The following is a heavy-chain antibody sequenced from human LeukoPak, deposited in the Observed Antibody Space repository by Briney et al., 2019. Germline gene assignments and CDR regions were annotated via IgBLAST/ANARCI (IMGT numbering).Heavy chain of an antibody. J-gene: IGHJ4*02. Sequence: QPGGSLRLSCAASGFTFSSYEMNWVRQAPGKGLEWVSYISSSGTYIYYADSVKGRFTISRDNSKNTLYLQMNSLRAEDTAVYYCAKGSAESSGYFNYWGQGILVTVSS. CDR3: AKGSAESSGYFNY. D-gene: IGHD6-19*01. CDR2: ISSSGTYI. CDR1: GFTFSSYE. V-gene: IGHV3-48*03.